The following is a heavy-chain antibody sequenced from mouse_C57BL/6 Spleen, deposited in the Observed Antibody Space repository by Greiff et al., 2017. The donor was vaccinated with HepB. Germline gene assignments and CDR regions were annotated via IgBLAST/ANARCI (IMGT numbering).Heavy chain of an antibody. CDR2: IYPGNSDT. D-gene: IGHD2-2*01. J-gene: IGHJ3*01. CDR3: TTLYGYDAWFAY. Sequence: LQQSGTVLARPGASVKLSCKTSGYTFTSYWMHWVKQRPGQGLEWIGAIYPGNSDTSYNQKFKGKAKLTAVTSASTAYMELSSLTNEDSAVYYCTTLYGYDAWFAYWGQGTLVTVSA. V-gene: IGHV1-5*01. CDR1: GYTFTSYW.